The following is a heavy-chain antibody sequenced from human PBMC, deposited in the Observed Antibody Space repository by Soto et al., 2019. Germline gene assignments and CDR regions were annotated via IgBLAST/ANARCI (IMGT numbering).Heavy chain of an antibody. CDR1: GFTFSSCG. V-gene: IGHV3-30*18. D-gene: IGHD5-18*01. CDR2: ISYDGSNK. CDR3: AKDGGRYSYYYYYGMDV. Sequence: VQLVESGGGVVQPGRSLRLSCAASGFTFSSCGMHWVRQAPGKGLEWVAVISYDGSNKYYADSVKGRFTISRDNSKNTLYLQMNSLRAEDTAVYYCAKDGGRYSYYYYYGMDVWGQGTTVTVSS. J-gene: IGHJ6*02.